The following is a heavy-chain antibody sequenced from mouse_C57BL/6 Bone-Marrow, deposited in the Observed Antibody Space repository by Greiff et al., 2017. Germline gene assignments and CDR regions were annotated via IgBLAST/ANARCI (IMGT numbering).Heavy chain of an antibody. CDR1: GFNIKDDY. CDR3: TTEGAGY. V-gene: IGHV14-4*01. CDR2: IDPENGDT. D-gene: IGHD3-3*01. Sequence: EVQLQQSGAELVRPGASVKLSCTASGFNIKDDYMHWVKQRPEQGLEWIGWIDPENGDTEYASKFQGKATITADTSSNTAYLQRSSLTSEDTAVYYCTTEGAGYWGQGTTLTVSS. J-gene: IGHJ2*01.